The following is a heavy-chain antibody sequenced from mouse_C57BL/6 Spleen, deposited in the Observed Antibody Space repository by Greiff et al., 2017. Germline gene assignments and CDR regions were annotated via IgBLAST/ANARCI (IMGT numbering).Heavy chain of an antibody. CDR2: IYPGDGDT. D-gene: IGHD1-1*01. Sequence: VKLMESGAELVKPGASVKISCKASGYAFSSYWMNWVKQRPGKGLEWIGQIYPGDGDTNYNGKFKGKATLTADKSSSTAYMQLSSLTSEDSAVYFCARFSDYYGSSYWYFDVWGTGTTVTVSS. CDR1: GYAFSSYW. J-gene: IGHJ1*03. V-gene: IGHV1-80*01. CDR3: ARFSDYYGSSYWYFDV.